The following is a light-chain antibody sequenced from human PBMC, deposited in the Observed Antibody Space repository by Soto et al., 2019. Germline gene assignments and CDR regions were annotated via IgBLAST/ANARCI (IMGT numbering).Light chain of an antibody. J-gene: IGKJ4*01. CDR2: GAS. CDR3: QQYGSSPLT. Sequence: EIVLTQSPGTLSLSPGERATLSCRASESFANTYLAWYQQKPGQAPRLLIYGASSRATGIPDRFSGSVSGTDYTLTISRLEPEDSGVYYCQQYGSSPLTFGGGTKVEIK. V-gene: IGKV3-20*01. CDR1: ESFANTY.